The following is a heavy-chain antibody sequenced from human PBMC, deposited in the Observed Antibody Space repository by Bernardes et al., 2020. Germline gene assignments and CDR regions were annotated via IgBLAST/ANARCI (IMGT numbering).Heavy chain of an antibody. J-gene: IGHJ6*02. D-gene: IGHD2-15*01. Sequence: TLSLTCTVSGVSISSYYWGWIRQPPGKGLEWIGYFYNSGSTNYNPSLKSRITISVDTSKNQFSLKLSSVTAADTAVYYCARDKVRNRISYGMDVWGQGTTVTVSS. CDR3: ARDKVRNRISYGMDV. V-gene: IGHV4-59*01. CDR2: FYNSGST. CDR1: GVSISSYY.